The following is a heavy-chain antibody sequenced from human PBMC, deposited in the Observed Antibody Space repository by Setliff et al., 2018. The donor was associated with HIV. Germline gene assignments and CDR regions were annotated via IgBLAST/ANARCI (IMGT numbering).Heavy chain of an antibody. CDR1: GYTFISYA. J-gene: IGHJ4*02. CDR2: ITGGSGNT. D-gene: IGHD1-7*01. Sequence: ASVKVSCKASGYTFISYAIHWVRQAPGQSLEWMGWITGGSGNTKYSEKFQGRVTLTRDTSASTAYMELSSLRSEDTAVYYCAREGITGTTLHPYWGQGTLVTVSS. V-gene: IGHV1-3*01. CDR3: AREGITGTTLHPY.